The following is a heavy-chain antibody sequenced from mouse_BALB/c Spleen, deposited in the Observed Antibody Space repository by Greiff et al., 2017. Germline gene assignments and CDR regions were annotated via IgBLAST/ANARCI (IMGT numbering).Heavy chain of an antibody. CDR1: GYTFTSYV. CDR3: ASSIYDGYYYAMDY. J-gene: IGHJ4*01. Sequence: VQLQQSGPELVKPGASVKMSCKASGYTFTSYVMHWVKQKPGQGLEWIGYINPYNDGTKYNEKFKGKATLTSDKSSSTAYMELSSLTSEDSAVYYCASSIYDGYYYAMDYWGQGTSVTVSS. D-gene: IGHD2-3*01. V-gene: IGHV1-14*01. CDR2: INPYNDGT.